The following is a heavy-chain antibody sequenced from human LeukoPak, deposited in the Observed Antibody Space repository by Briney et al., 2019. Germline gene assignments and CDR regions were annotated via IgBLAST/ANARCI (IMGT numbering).Heavy chain of an antibody. V-gene: IGHV3-74*01. CDR1: GFTFSSYW. D-gene: IGHD1-26*01. CDR3: ARVGSGSYLYDY. Sequence: GGSLRLSCAASGFTFSSYWMLWVRQAPGKGLVWVSRINSDGSSTSYADSVKGRFTISRDNAKNTLYLQMNSLRAEDTAVYYCARVGSGSYLYDYWGQGTLVTVSS. CDR2: INSDGSST. J-gene: IGHJ4*02.